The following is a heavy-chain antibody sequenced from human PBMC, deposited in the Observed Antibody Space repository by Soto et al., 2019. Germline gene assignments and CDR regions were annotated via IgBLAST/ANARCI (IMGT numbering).Heavy chain of an antibody. V-gene: IGHV1-58*01. D-gene: IGHD6-13*01. CDR3: ALLAAGPRDFDY. CDR2: IVVGSGKT. Sequence: GASVKVSCKASGFTFSDSAVQWVRQARGQRLEWIGWIVVGSGKTNYAQKFQERVTITRDMSTSTAYMELSSLKSEDTAVYYCALLAAGPRDFDYWGQGTLVTVSS. CDR1: GFTFSDSA. J-gene: IGHJ4*02.